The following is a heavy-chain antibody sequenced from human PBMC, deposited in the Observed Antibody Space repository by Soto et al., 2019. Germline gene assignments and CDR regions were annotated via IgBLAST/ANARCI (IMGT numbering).Heavy chain of an antibody. Sequence: GGSLRLSCEVSGFTLSMYSMTWVRQAPGKGLEWVAKIPQEGSDGHYVDSVKGRFTISRDNAKNSVYLQMNSLRAEDTAVYYCARDQLILPAHDSFYASHVWGQAAKVTLSS. V-gene: IGHV3-7*03. J-gene: IGHJ6*02. D-gene: IGHD2-15*01. CDR2: IPQEGSDG. CDR1: GFTLSMYS. CDR3: ARDQLILPAHDSFYASHV.